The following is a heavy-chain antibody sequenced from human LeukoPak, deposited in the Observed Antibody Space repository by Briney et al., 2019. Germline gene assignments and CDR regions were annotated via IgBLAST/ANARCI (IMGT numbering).Heavy chain of an antibody. CDR2: ISYDGSNK. J-gene: IGHJ3*02. D-gene: IGHD3-10*01. Sequence: GGSLRLSCAASGFAFSSYAMHWVRQAPGKGLEWVAVISYDGSNKYYADSVKGRFTISRDNSKNTLYLQMNSLRAEDTAVYYCARGANMVRGADDAFDIWGQGTMVTVSS. CDR1: GFAFSSYA. CDR3: ARGANMVRGADDAFDI. V-gene: IGHV3-30*01.